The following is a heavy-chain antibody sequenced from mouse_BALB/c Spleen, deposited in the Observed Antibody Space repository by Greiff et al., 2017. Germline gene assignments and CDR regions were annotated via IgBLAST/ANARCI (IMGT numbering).Heavy chain of an antibody. CDR3: AIHYYGSSFFAY. Sequence: VQLQQSGPDLVKPSQSLSLTCTVTGYSITSGYSWHWIRQFPGNKLEWMGYIHYSGSTNYNPSLISRISITRDTSKNQFFLQLNSVTTEDTATYYCAIHYYGSSFFAYWGQGTLVTVSA. CDR1: GYSITSGYS. D-gene: IGHD1-1*01. CDR2: IHYSGST. J-gene: IGHJ3*01. V-gene: IGHV3-1*02.